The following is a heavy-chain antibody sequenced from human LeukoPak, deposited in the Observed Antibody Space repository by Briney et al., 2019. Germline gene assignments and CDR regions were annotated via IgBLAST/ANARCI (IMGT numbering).Heavy chain of an antibody. Sequence: ASVKVSCKASGYTFTGYYMHWVRQAPGQGLEWMGWINPNSGGTNYAQKFQGRVTMTRDTSISTAYMELSRLRSDDTAVYYCARDLMMGYCSGGSCEGDAFYIWGQGTMVTVSS. CDR1: GYTFTGYY. D-gene: IGHD2-15*01. CDR3: ARDLMMGYCSGGSCEGDAFYI. CDR2: INPNSGGT. J-gene: IGHJ3*02. V-gene: IGHV1-2*02.